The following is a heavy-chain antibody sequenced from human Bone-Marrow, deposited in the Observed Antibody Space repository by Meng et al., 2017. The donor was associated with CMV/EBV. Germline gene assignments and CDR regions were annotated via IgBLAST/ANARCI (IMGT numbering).Heavy chain of an antibody. Sequence: GGSLRLSCAASGFLFTDYWMHWVRQAPGKGLVWVSRISGNGRTTNYADSVKGRFLISRDNTKNTVYLQMNSLSAEDTALYWCARDQDFRGQGTLVTVSP. CDR2: ISGNGRTT. CDR1: GFLFTDYW. V-gene: IGHV3-74*01. J-gene: IGHJ4*02. CDR3: ARDQDF.